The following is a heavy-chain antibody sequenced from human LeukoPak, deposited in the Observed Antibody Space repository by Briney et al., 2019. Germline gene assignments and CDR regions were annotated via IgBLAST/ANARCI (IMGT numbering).Heavy chain of an antibody. CDR3: ASSVGSADY. D-gene: IGHD1-26*01. Sequence: SETLSLTCAVYGESLSKYYWTWIRQSPGKGLEWIGEINHRGSTNLNPSLKSRVTLSVDTSKHQFSLKLTSVTAADAAVYYCASSVGSADYWGQGALVTVSS. V-gene: IGHV4-34*01. CDR2: INHRGST. CDR1: GESLSKYY. J-gene: IGHJ4*02.